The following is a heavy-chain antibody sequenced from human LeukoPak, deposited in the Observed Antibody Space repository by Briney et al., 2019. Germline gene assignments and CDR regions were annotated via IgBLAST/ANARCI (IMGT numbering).Heavy chain of an antibody. CDR1: GFTYSSYA. D-gene: IGHD2-15*01. CDR2: ISYDGSNK. J-gene: IGHJ4*02. Sequence: PGGSLRLSCEASGFTYSSYAMHWVHQAPGKGLEWVAVISYDGSNKYYADSVKGRFTISRDNSKNTLYLQMNSLRAEDTAVYYCAREDYSHLNHFDYWGQGTLVTVSS. V-gene: IGHV3-30-3*01. CDR3: AREDYSHLNHFDY.